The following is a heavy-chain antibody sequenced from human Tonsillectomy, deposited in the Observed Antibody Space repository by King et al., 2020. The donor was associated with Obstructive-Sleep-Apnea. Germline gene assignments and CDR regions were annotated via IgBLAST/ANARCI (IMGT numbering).Heavy chain of an antibody. J-gene: IGHJ4*02. CDR3: AKEFSYTNYWKPIDY. CDR2: ISYDGSSK. V-gene: IGHV3-30*18. Sequence: VQLVQSGGGVVQPGRSLRLSCAASGFTFSSYGMHWVRQAPGKGLEWGAIISYDGSSKYCADSVKGRFTISRDNSKNTLYLQMSSLRAEDTAGYYCAKEFSYTNYWKPIDYWGQGTLVTVSS. CDR1: GFTFSSYG. D-gene: IGHD1-1*01.